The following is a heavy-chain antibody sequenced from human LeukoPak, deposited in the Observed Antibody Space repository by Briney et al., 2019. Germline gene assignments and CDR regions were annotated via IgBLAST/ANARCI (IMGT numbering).Heavy chain of an antibody. CDR3: AREESHYYDSSGYTN. V-gene: IGHV1-69*13. J-gene: IGHJ4*02. CDR1: GGTFTSYA. D-gene: IGHD3-22*01. CDR2: IIPIFGTA. Sequence: SVKVSFKASGGTFTSYAISWVRQPPGQGLEWMGGIIPIFGTANYAQKFPGRVTITADESTSTAYMELSSQRSEETAVYYCAREESHYYDSSGYTNWGQGTLVTVSS.